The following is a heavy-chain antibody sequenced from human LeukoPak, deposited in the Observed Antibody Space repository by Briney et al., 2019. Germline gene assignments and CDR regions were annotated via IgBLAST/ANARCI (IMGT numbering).Heavy chain of an antibody. J-gene: IGHJ6*02. CDR1: GFTVSSNY. V-gene: IGHV3-30-3*01. D-gene: IGHD5-12*01. Sequence: PGGSLRLSCAASGFTVSSNYMSWVRQAPGKGLEWVAVISYDGSNKYYADSVKGRFTISRDNSKNTLYLQMNSLRAEDTAVYYCARGPYSGYDGDYYYYYGMDVWGQGTTVTVSS. CDR3: ARGPYSGYDGDYYYYYGMDV. CDR2: ISYDGSNK.